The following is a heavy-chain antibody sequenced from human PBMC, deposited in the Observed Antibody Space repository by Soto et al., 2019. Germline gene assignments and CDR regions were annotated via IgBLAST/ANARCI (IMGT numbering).Heavy chain of an antibody. V-gene: IGHV4-34*01. Sequence: SETLSLTCAVYGGSLSNYYWNWIRQPPGKGLEWIGEVHYSGSTGYNPSLRSRVTISIDRSKNQFSLEMKSVTAADTAIYYCTRGFSGATTDYWGQGALVTVSS. J-gene: IGHJ4*02. CDR3: TRGFSGATTDY. D-gene: IGHD3-3*01. CDR2: VHYSGST. CDR1: GGSLSNYY.